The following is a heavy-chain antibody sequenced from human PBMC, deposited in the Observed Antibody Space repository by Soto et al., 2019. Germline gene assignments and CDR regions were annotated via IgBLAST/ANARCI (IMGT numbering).Heavy chain of an antibody. CDR1: GYTFTSYG. V-gene: IGHV1-18*01. CDR3: ARIIGPYYYYMDV. J-gene: IGHJ6*03. CDR2: ISAYNVNT. Sequence: ASVQVSCKASGYTFTSYGIIWVRQAPGQGLEWMGWISAYNVNTNYAQKLQGRVTMTTDTSTSTAYMELRSLRSDDTAVYYCARIIGPYYYYMDVWGKGTTVTVSS.